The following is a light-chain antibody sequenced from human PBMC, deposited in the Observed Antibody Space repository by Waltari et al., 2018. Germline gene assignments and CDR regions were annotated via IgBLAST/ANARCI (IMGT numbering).Light chain of an antibody. CDR1: SSNIGSNV. V-gene: IGLV1-44*01. J-gene: IGLJ3*02. Sequence: QSVLTQPPSASGTPGQRVTISCSGGSSNIGSNVVTWYQQFPGTAPKLLIYRSSQRPSGVPDRFPGSKSGTSASLAISGLQSEDEADFYCASWDDSLNGWVFGGGTKLTVL. CDR2: RSS. CDR3: ASWDDSLNGWV.